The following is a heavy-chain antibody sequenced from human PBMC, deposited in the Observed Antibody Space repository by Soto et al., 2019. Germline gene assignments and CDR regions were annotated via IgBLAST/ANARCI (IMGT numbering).Heavy chain of an antibody. CDR2: TYYRSKWYS. CDR1: GDSVSSISAA. V-gene: IGHV6-1*01. CDR3: ARATVMGSCWSPPYCFDY. D-gene: IGHD6-19*01. J-gene: IGHJ4*03. Sequence: PSPTLSLTCAISGDSVSSISAAWNWIRQSPSRGLEWLGRTYYRSKWYSEYAIFVEGRITINPDTSKNRFSLQLNSMTPEDTAVYYCARATVMGSCWSPPYCFDYWGHGTLVTVSS.